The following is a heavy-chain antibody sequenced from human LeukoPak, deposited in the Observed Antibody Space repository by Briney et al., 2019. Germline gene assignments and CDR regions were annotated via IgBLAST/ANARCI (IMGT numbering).Heavy chain of an antibody. Sequence: SETLSLTCTVSGYSISSGYYFAWIRQPPGKGLEWIGSVYYSGSTYYHPSLKSRVTISIDTSKNQFSLNLNSVTAADTAVYYCARAPSGVSFDYWGQGTLVTVSS. CDR3: ARAPSGVSFDY. V-gene: IGHV4-38-2*02. D-gene: IGHD1-26*01. CDR1: GYSISSGYY. J-gene: IGHJ4*02. CDR2: VYYSGST.